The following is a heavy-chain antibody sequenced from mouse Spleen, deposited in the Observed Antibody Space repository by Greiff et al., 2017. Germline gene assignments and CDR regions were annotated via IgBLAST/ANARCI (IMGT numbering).Heavy chain of an antibody. J-gene: IGHJ4*01. CDR2: INPNNGGT. D-gene: IGHD4-1*01. Sequence: VQLQQSGPELVKPGASVKISCKASGYTFTDYYMNWVKQSHGKSLEWIGDINPNNGGTSYNQKFKGKATLTVDKSSSTAYMELRSLTSEDSAVYYCARIGTGTGDAMDYWGQGTSVTVSS. V-gene: IGHV1-26*01. CDR3: ARIGTGTGDAMDY. CDR1: GYTFTDYY.